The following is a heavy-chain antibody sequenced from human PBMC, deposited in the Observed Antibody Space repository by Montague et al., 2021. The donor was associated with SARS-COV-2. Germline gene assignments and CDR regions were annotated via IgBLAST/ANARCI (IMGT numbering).Heavy chain of an antibody. D-gene: IGHD3-22*01. CDR1: GGSFSGYY. CDR2: INHSGST. V-gene: IGHV4-34*01. Sequence: SETLSLTCAVYGGSFSGYYWAWIRQSPGKGLEWIGEINHSGSTNYNPSLKSRVTISVDTSKNQFSLKLRSVTAADTAVYYCARGRIEVSMIVVVMTGASYYMDVWGKGTTVTVSS. CDR3: ARGRIEVSMIVVVMTGASYYMDV. J-gene: IGHJ6*03.